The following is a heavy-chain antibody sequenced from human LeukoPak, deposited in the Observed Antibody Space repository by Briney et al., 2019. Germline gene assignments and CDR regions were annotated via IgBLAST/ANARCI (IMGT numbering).Heavy chain of an antibody. CDR3: ARGLMDYDFWRAYNWFDP. V-gene: IGHV4-59*01. CDR1: SGSISSYY. CDR2: IYYSGST. D-gene: IGHD3-3*01. Sequence: SETLSLTCAVSSGSISSYYWSWIRQPPGKGLEWIGYIYYSGSTNYNPALKSRVTISVDTSKNQFSLKLSSVTAADTAVYYCARGLMDYDFWRAYNWFDPWGQGTLVTVSS. J-gene: IGHJ5*02.